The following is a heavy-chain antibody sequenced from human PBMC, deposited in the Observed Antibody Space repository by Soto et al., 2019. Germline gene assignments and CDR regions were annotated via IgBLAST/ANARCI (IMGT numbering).Heavy chain of an antibody. CDR2: ISGGGRPI. D-gene: IGHD6-19*01. CDR3: ARDLGWAFDS. Sequence: EVQLVESGGGSVQPGGTLRLSCAASGFTFSTFSMNWLRQAPGRGLEWISYISGGGRPISYADSVKGRFTISRDNAKNSLYLQTDSLTDEDTAVYYCARDLGWAFDSWGQGTLVTVSS. J-gene: IGHJ4*02. CDR1: GFTFSTFS. V-gene: IGHV3-48*02.